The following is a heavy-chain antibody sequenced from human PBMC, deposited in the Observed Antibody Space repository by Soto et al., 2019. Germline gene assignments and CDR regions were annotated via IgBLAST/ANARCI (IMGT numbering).Heavy chain of an antibody. J-gene: IGHJ5*02. D-gene: IGHD3-3*01. CDR2: INAANGNT. Sequence: GASLKVSCKASGYTFTLYPMHWVRQAPGQRLEWMGWINAANGNTKSSQKFQGRVTFTRDTSASTGYMELSTLNSADTAVYYCARGGVTIFGWNWFDPWGQGTLVTVYS. CDR1: GYTFTLYP. V-gene: IGHV1-3*01. CDR3: ARGGVTIFGWNWFDP.